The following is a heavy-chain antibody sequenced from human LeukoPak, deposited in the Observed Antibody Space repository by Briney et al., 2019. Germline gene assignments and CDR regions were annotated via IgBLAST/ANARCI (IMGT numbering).Heavy chain of an antibody. CDR1: GYSFTSYW. J-gene: IGHJ3*02. CDR2: IYPRDSDT. V-gene: IGHV5-51*01. CDR3: ARHVTTASAARGFDI. Sequence: GESLKISCKGSGYSFTSYWVALERQMPGKGLEWMGIIYPRDSDTRYSPSFQGQVTISADKSINTAYLQWSGLKASDTAVYYCARHVTTASAARGFDIWGQGTMVTVSS. D-gene: IGHD1-14*01.